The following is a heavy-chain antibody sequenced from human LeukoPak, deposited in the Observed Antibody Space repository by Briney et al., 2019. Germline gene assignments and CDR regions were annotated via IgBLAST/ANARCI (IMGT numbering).Heavy chain of an antibody. CDR2: INPNSGGT. J-gene: IGHJ3*02. CDR3: ARDLAPYSSSWYDAWCAFDI. CDR1: GYTFTGYY. D-gene: IGHD6-13*01. V-gene: IGHV1-2*02. Sequence: GASVKVSCKASGYTFTGYYMHWVRRAPGQGLEWMGWINPNSGGTNYAQKFQGRVTMTRDTSISTAYMELSRLRSDDTAVYYCARDLAPYSSSWYDAWCAFDIWGQGTMVTVSS.